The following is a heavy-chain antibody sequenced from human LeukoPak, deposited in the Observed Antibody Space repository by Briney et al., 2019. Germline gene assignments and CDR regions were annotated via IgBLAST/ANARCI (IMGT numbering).Heavy chain of an antibody. D-gene: IGHD2-15*01. CDR3: ARVVAAYAFDI. Sequence: GGSLRLSCAASGFTFSSYSMNWVRQAPGKGLEWVSSTSSSSSYIYYADSVKGRFTISRDNAKNSLYLQMNSLRAEDTAVYYCARVVAAYAFDIWGQGTMVTVSS. CDR2: TSSSSSYI. J-gene: IGHJ3*02. CDR1: GFTFSSYS. V-gene: IGHV3-21*01.